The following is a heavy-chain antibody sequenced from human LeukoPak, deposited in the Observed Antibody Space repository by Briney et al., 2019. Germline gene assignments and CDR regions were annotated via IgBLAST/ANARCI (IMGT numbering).Heavy chain of an antibody. CDR3: AKRLEVGATDY. CDR2: ISSSGTTI. D-gene: IGHD1-26*01. J-gene: IGHJ4*02. Sequence: GGSLRLSCAASGFTLSDYYMSWIRQAPGKGLEWVSYISSSGTTIYYADSVKGRFTISRDNSKNTLYLQMNSLRAEDTAVYYCAKRLEVGATDYWGQGTLVTVSS. CDR1: GFTLSDYY. V-gene: IGHV3-11*01.